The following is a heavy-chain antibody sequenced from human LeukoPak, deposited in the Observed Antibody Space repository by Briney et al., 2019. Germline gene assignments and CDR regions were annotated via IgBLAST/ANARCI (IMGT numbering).Heavy chain of an antibody. CDR2: IDAGGNYI. CDR3: ARDKGLAIRAYDI. V-gene: IGHV3-21*06. CDR1: GFTSSPYN. D-gene: IGHD3-9*01. J-gene: IGHJ3*02. Sequence: GGSLRLSCVASGFTSSPYNMNGVRQAPGKGLDWVSFIDAGGNYIRYADAVKGRFTISRDNAHNSLFLEVNSLRVEDTAVYYCARDKGLAIRAYDIWGQGTMATVSS.